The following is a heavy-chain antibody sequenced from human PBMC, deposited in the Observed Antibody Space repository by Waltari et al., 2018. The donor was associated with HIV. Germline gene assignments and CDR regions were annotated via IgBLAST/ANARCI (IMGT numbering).Heavy chain of an antibody. CDR2: MNPNSGNT. Sequence: QVHLLQSGPEVKRPGASVKIYCKAYGYNFINFDVNWVRQAAGQGPEWLGWMNPNSGNTASPYIFEERVTMTRDVSTDTAYLEMSGLTPEDTAIYYCARNSSGKGNRYFYYGLDVWGQGTPVTV. J-gene: IGHJ6*02. V-gene: IGHV1-8*02. D-gene: IGHD3-22*01. CDR1: GYNFINFD. CDR3: ARNSSGKGNRYFYYGLDV.